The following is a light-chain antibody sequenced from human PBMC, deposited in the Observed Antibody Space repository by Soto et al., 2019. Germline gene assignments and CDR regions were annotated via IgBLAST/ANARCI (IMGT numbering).Light chain of an antibody. J-gene: IGKJ1*01. CDR3: QQYNSYAGTWT. Sequence: DIQMTQSPSTLSASVGDRVTITCRASQSISSWLAWYQQKPGKAPKLLFYKASSLESGVPSRFSGSGSGTEFTLTISSLQPDDFATYYYQQYNSYAGTWTFGQGTKVEIK. CDR2: KAS. CDR1: QSISSW. V-gene: IGKV1-5*03.